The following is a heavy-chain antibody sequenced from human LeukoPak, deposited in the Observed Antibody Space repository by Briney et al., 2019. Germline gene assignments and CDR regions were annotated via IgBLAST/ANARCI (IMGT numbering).Heavy chain of an antibody. V-gene: IGHV1-2*04. CDR3: ARPSTYYYDSSGHGAFDI. J-gene: IGHJ3*02. CDR1: GYTFTGYY. CDR2: INPNSGGT. D-gene: IGHD3-22*01. Sequence: ASVKVSCKASGYTFTGYYMQWVRQAPGQGLEWMGWINPNSGGTNYAQKFQGWVTMTRDTSISTAYMELSRLRSDDTAVYYCARPSTYYYDSSGHGAFDIWGQGTMVTVSS.